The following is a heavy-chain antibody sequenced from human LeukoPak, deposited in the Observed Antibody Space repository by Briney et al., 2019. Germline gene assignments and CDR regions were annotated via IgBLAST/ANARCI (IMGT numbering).Heavy chain of an antibody. CDR2: IIPIFGTA. J-gene: IGHJ6*03. D-gene: IGHD3-10*01. CDR3: ARGGSGSYMRGYYYYYYMDV. V-gene: IGHV1-69*13. Sequence: SVKVSCKASGGTFSSYAISWVRQAPGQGLEWMGGIIPIFGTANYAQKFQGRVTITADESTSTAYMELSSLRSEDTAVYYCARGGSGSYMRGYYYYYYMDVWGKGTTVTISS. CDR1: GGTFSSYA.